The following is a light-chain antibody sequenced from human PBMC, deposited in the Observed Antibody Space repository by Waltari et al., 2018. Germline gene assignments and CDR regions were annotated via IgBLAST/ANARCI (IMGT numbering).Light chain of an antibody. Sequence: QSALTQPRSVSGSPGQSVTISCTGTGSEHGDSNYVSWYQQHPGQAPKVLIYDVSKRPSGVPDRFYGSNSGNSASLTIFGLQAEDEADYYCCSYAGTWVFGGGTKLTVL. CDR1: GSEHGDSNY. J-gene: IGLJ3*02. V-gene: IGLV2-11*01. CDR2: DVS. CDR3: CSYAGTWV.